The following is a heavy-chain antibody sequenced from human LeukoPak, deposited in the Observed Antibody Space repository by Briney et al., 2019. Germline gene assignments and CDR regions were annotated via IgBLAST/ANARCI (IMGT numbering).Heavy chain of an antibody. V-gene: IGHV3-15*01. CDR3: TTLPHCSSTTCYTALDQGLDY. D-gene: IGHD2-2*02. CDR1: GFTFSNAW. CDR2: IKSKTDGETT. Sequence: GGSLRLSCAVSGFTFSNAWMSWVRQAPGKGLEWVGRIKSKTDGETTDYAAPVKGRFTISRDDSIHTLYLKMNSLKAEDTALYYCTTLPHCSSTTCYTALDQGLDYWGQGTLVTVSS. J-gene: IGHJ4*02.